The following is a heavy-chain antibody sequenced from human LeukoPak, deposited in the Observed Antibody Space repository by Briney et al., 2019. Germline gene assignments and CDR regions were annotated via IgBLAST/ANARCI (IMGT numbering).Heavy chain of an antibody. Sequence: PGGSLRLSCAASRFTFSSYSMNWVRQAPGKGLEWVSSISSSSSYIYYADSVKGRFTISRDNAKNSLYLQMNNLRAEDTAVYYCAKVYCGGDCGWFDPWGQGTLVTVSS. V-gene: IGHV3-21*01. CDR3: AKVYCGGDCGWFDP. J-gene: IGHJ5*02. CDR2: ISSSSSYI. CDR1: RFTFSSYS. D-gene: IGHD2-21*02.